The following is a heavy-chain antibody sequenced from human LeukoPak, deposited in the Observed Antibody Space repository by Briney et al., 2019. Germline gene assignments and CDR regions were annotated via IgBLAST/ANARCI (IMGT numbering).Heavy chain of an antibody. CDR2: ISWNSGSI. Sequence: PGGSLRLSCAASGFTFDDYAMHWVRHAPGKGLEWVSGISWNSGSIGYADSVKGRFTISRDNSKNTLYLQMNSLRAEDTAVYYCATVIVVVITYVIDYWGQGTLVTVSS. D-gene: IGHD3-22*01. J-gene: IGHJ4*02. CDR3: ATVIVVVITYVIDY. V-gene: IGHV3-9*01. CDR1: GFTFDDYA.